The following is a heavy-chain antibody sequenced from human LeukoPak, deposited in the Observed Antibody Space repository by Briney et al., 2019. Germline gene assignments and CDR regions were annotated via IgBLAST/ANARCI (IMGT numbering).Heavy chain of an antibody. J-gene: IGHJ4*02. CDR1: GGSFSGYY. CDR2: VNHSGSA. D-gene: IGHD6-6*01. Sequence: SETLSLTCAVYGGSFSGYYWNWIRQPPGKGLEWIGEVNHSGSANYNPSLKSRVTMSVDTSKNQFSLKLSSVTAADTAVYYCVRGLGHSSSDYWGRGTLVTVSS. CDR3: VRGLGHSSSDY. V-gene: IGHV4-34*01.